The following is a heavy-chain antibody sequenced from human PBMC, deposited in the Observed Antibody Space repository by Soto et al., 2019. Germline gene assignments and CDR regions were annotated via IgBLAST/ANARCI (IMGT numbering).Heavy chain of an antibody. CDR1: GGSISSGIYY. V-gene: IGHV4-31*03. CDR3: ANRNTAHDAFDI. Sequence: QVQLQESGPGLVKPSQSLFLTCTVSGGSISSGIYYWTWIRQHPGKGLEWIGYIYDSETTYYNPSLKSRLTISLDTSKNQFSLKLSSVTAADTAVYYCANRNTAHDAFDIWGQGTMVTVSS. CDR2: IYDSETT. J-gene: IGHJ3*02. D-gene: IGHD1-1*01.